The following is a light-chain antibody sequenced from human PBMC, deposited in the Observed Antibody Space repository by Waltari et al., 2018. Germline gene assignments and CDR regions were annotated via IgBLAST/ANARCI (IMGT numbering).Light chain of an antibody. CDR3: CSYAGSAISV. Sequence: QSALTQTATVSGSPGQSITISCTGTSSDVGSYNLVSWYQQHPGKAPTLIIYDVNKRPSGVSNRFSGSKSDNTASLTISGLQAADEADYYCCSYAGSAISVFGGGTRLTVL. J-gene: IGLJ3*02. V-gene: IGLV2-23*02. CDR1: SSDVGSYNL. CDR2: DVN.